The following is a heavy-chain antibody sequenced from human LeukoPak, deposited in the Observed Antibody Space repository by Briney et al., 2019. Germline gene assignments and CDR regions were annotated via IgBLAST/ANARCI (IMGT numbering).Heavy chain of an antibody. Sequence: PSETLSLTCTVSGYSINSGYYWGWIRQSPGKGLEWIGNIYRSGTTYYNPSLKSRVTISVDTSKNQFSLKLSSVTAADTAVYYCARVLNYDILTGYSYYYYYMDVWGKGTTVTVSS. V-gene: IGHV4-38-2*02. CDR2: IYRSGTT. CDR3: ARVLNYDILTGYSYYYYYMDV. J-gene: IGHJ6*03. D-gene: IGHD3-9*01. CDR1: GYSINSGYY.